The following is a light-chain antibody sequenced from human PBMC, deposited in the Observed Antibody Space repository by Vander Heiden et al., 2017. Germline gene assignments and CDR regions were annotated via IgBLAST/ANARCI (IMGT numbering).Light chain of an antibody. Sequence: SYELTPEPSVSVAPGQTAKITCEGTNIAIKSVSWYQQRPGQAPVLAVYDDSDRPSGVLERFSGSKSGNTASLTISSVEAGDEADYYCQVWDDSSGRSLLFGGGTKLTVL. V-gene: IGLV3-21*02. CDR3: QVWDDSSGRSLL. J-gene: IGLJ2*01. CDR2: DDS. CDR1: NIAIKS.